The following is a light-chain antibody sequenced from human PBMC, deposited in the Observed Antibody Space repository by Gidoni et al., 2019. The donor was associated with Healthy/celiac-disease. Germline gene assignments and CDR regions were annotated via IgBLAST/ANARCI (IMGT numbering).Light chain of an antibody. V-gene: IGLV2-11*01. CDR1: SSDVGGYNS. CDR3: CSYAGSYTVV. Sequence: QSALTQPRSVSGSPGQSVTISCTGTSSDVGGYNSVSWFQQHPGKAPKLLLYDVSKRPSGVPDRFSGSKSGNTASLTISGLQAEDEVDYYCCSYAGSYTVVFGGGTKLTVL. J-gene: IGLJ2*01. CDR2: DVS.